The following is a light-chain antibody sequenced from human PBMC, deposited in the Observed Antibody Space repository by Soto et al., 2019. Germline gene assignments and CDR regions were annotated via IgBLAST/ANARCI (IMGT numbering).Light chain of an antibody. J-gene: IGKJ5*01. CDR3: QQRSNWPPIT. CDR1: QSVSSK. Sequence: ETVMTPSPATPSVSPGERANLSGRASQSVSSKLAWYQQKPGQAHRLLIYDASNRATGIPARFSGSGSGTDFTLTISSLEPEDFAVYYCQQRSNWPPITGGQGTRLE. V-gene: IGKV3-11*01. CDR2: DAS.